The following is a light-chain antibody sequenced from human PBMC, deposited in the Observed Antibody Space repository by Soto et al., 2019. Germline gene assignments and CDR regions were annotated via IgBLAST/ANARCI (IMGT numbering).Light chain of an antibody. Sequence: EFVLTQSPGTLSLSPGERATLSCRASQTVRNNYLAWYQQKPGQAPKLLIYDASSRATGIPDRFSGGGSGTDFILTNSRLEPEDFAVYYCQQFSSYPLTFGAGTKVEIK. CDR1: QTVRNNY. CDR3: QQFSSYPLT. CDR2: DAS. V-gene: IGKV3-20*01. J-gene: IGKJ4*01.